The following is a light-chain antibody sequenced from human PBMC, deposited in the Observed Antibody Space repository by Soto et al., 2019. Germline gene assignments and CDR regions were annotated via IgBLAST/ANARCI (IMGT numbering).Light chain of an antibody. CDR3: TSYTSSNTLV. Sequence: QSALTQPASVSGSPGQSITISCIGTGTDVGGYKYVSWYQQHPVKAPKLNIYDVSERPSGVSNHFSGSKSGNTASLTISGLQAEDEADYYCTSYTSSNTLVFGTGTKLTVL. V-gene: IGLV2-14*03. J-gene: IGLJ1*01. CDR1: GTDVGGYKY. CDR2: DVS.